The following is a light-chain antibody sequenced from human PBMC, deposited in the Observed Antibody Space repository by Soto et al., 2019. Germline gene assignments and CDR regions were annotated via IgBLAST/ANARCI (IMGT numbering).Light chain of an antibody. Sequence: DIQMTQSPPTLSASVGDRVTITCRASQTISNWVAWYQQRPGKAPKLLIYDVSNLESGVPSRFSGSGSGTEFTLTITSLQPDDSATYYRQQYHTFWTFGQGTKVDI. J-gene: IGKJ1*01. CDR3: QQYHTFWT. V-gene: IGKV1-5*01. CDR2: DVS. CDR1: QTISNW.